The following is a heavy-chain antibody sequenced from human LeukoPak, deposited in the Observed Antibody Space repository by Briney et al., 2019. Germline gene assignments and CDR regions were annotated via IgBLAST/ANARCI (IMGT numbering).Heavy chain of an antibody. CDR2: ISGSGGST. CDR3: ATDRGFASFDY. D-gene: IGHD3-3*01. CDR1: GFTFSNYE. J-gene: IGHJ4*02. Sequence: GGSLRLSCAASGFTFSNYEMNWVRQAPGKGLEWVSAISGSGGSTYYADSVKGRFTISRDKSKNTVYLQMNSLRAEDTAVYYCATDRGFASFDYWGQGTLVTVSS. V-gene: IGHV3-23*01.